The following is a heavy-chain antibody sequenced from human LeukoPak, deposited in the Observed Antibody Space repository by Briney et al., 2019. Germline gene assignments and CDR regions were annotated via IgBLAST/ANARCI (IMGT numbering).Heavy chain of an antibody. CDR1: RGTFITYA. CDR3: ARNVGYYDSSGYPY. Sequence: SVKVSCKASRGTFITYAISWVRQAPGQGLEWMGGIIAIFGETNYAQKFRGRVTITADESTSTAYMELSSLRSEDTAVYYCARNVGYYDSSGYPYWGQGTLVTVSS. D-gene: IGHD3-22*01. V-gene: IGHV1-69*01. CDR2: IIAIFGET. J-gene: IGHJ4*02.